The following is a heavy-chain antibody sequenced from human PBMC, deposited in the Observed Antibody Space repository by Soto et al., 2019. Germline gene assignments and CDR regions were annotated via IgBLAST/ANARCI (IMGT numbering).Heavy chain of an antibody. CDR1: GASINSGDYY. CDR3: DSILMNYYRLDY. D-gene: IGHD3-10*01. J-gene: IGHJ4*02. V-gene: IGHV4-30-4*01. CDR2: IYYSGST. Sequence: PSETLSLTCTVPGASINSGDYYWSWIRQPPGKGLEWIGHIYYSGSTYYNPSLKSRAGISVDSSKSQVSLKLTSVTAADTAVYFCDSILMNYYRLDYWGQGALVTVSS.